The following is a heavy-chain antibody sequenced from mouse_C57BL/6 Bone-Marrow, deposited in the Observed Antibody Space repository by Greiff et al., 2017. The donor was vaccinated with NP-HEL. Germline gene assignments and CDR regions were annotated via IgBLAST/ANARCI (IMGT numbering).Heavy chain of an antibody. J-gene: IGHJ3*01. Sequence: QVQLQQPGAELVKPGASVKLSCKASGYTFTSYWMHWVKQKPGRGLEWIGRIDPNSGGTKYNEKFKSKATLTVDKPSSTAYMPLSSLTSEDSAVYYCARLGSSRAWFAYWGQGTLVTVSA. CDR3: ARLGSSRAWFAY. D-gene: IGHD4-1*01. CDR2: IDPNSGGT. CDR1: GYTFTSYW. V-gene: IGHV1-72*01.